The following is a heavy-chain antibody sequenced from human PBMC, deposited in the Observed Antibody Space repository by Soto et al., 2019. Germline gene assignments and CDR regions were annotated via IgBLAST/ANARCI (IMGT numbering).Heavy chain of an antibody. Sequence: QVQLVQSGAEVKKPGASVKVSCTASGYTFTSYDINWVRQATGQGLEWMGWMNPNSGNTGYAQKFQGRVTMTRNTSISTAYRELSSLRAEDTAVYYCARGMADIVVVPAAMLTYYYYYMDVWGKGTTVTVSS. CDR1: GYTFTSYD. J-gene: IGHJ6*03. CDR3: ARGMADIVVVPAAMLTYYYYYMDV. V-gene: IGHV1-8*01. CDR2: MNPNSGNT. D-gene: IGHD2-2*01.